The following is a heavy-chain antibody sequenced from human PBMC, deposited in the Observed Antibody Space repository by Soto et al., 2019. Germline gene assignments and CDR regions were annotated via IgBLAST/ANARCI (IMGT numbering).Heavy chain of an antibody. V-gene: IGHV3-48*01. CDR1: GFTFSSYS. CDR3: ARDGCSGSNCLNWFDP. CDR2: ISSSSTTK. J-gene: IGHJ5*02. Sequence: EVQLVESGGGLVQPGGSLRLSCAASGFTFSSYSMNWVRQAPGKGLEWVSYISSSSTTKYYADSVKGRFTISRDNAKNALFLQMIGLRAEDTAVYYCARDGCSGSNCLNWFDPWGQGTLFTVSS. D-gene: IGHD2-15*01.